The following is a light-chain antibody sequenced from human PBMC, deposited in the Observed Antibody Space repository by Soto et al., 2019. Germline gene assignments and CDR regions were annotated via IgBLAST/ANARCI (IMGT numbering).Light chain of an antibody. V-gene: IGKV3-20*01. J-gene: IGKJ2*01. CDR1: QSVSSSY. CDR2: GAS. Sequence: EIVLTQSPGTLSLSPGERATLSCRASQSVSSSYLAWYQQKPGQAPRLLLYGASSRATGIPDRFSGSGSGTDFTLTISRLEPEDFAVYYCQQYGSSPDTFGQGPKLEIK. CDR3: QQYGSSPDT.